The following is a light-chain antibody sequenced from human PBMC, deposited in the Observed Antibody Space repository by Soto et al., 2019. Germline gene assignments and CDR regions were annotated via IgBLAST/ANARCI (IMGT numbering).Light chain of an antibody. CDR1: QSISSW. Sequence: DIEMTQSPSSLSAYVGVRVTISCRASQSISSWLAWYQQKPGKAPKLMIYAASSLESGVPSRFSGSGSGTDCTLTISSLQPEDVATYYCQQANSFPWTLGQGTKVDIK. V-gene: IGKV1-12*01. CDR2: AAS. J-gene: IGKJ1*01. CDR3: QQANSFPWT.